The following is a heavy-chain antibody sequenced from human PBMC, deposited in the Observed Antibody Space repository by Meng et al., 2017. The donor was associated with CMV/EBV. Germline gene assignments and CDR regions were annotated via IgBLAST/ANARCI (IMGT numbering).Heavy chain of an antibody. CDR2: IYSGGST. D-gene: IGHD3-10*01. V-gene: IGHV3-53*01. Sequence: GESLKISCAASGFTVSSHYMSWVRQAPGKGLEWVSVIYSGGSTYYADSVKGRFTISRDNAKNSLYLQMNSLRAEDTALYYCARDRASGSFLYYYYGMDVWGQGTTVTVSS. J-gene: IGHJ6*02. CDR1: GFTVSSHY. CDR3: ARDRASGSFLYYYYGMDV.